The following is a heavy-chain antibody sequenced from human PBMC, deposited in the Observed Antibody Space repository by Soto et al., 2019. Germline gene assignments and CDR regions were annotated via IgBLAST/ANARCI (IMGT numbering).Heavy chain of an antibody. CDR3: ARGTEYTSSSPMGY. CDR2: ISSTSRYI. Sequence: GGSLRLSCATSGFPFSSYNMNWVRQAPGKGLQWVSSISSTSRYIYYADSVKGRFTISRDNAKNSLYLQMNSLRAEDTAVYYCARGTEYTSSSPMGYWGQGTLVTVSS. J-gene: IGHJ4*02. CDR1: GFPFSSYN. D-gene: IGHD6-6*01. V-gene: IGHV3-21*01.